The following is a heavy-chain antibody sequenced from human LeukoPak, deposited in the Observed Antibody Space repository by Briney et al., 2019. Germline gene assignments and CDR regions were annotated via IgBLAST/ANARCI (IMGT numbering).Heavy chain of an antibody. V-gene: IGHV3-9*01. CDR1: GFTFDDYA. CDR3: XXXXXXXAXKGEVLWFDP. D-gene: IGHD1-26*01. J-gene: IGHJ5*02. Sequence: GRSLRLSCAASGFTFDDYAMHWVRQAPGKGLEWVSGISWNSGSIGYADSVKGRFTISRDNAKNSLYLQMNSLRAEDTALYYXXXXXXXXAXKGEVLWFDPWGQGTLVTVSS. CDR2: ISWNSGSI.